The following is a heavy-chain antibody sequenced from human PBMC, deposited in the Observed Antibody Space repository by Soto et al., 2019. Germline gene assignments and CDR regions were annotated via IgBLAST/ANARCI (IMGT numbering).Heavy chain of an antibody. V-gene: IGHV4-39*01. D-gene: IGHD1-1*01. J-gene: IGHJ4*02. CDR2: IYYSGST. CDR3: ARLGLERRIDY. Sequence: SETLSLTCTVSGGSISSSSYYWGWIRQPPGKGLEWIGSIYYSGSTYYNPSLKSRVTISVDTSKNQFSLKLSSVTAADTAVYYCARLGLERRIDYWGQGTLVTVSS. CDR1: GGSISSSSYY.